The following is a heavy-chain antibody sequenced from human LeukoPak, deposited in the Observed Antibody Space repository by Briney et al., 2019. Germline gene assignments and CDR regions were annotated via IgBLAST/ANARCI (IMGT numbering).Heavy chain of an antibody. CDR1: GFTFSSYS. V-gene: IGHV3-48*04. CDR3: ARARSGSYQDAFDI. J-gene: IGHJ3*02. Sequence: GGSLRLSCAVSGFTFSSYSMNWVRQAPGKGLEWVSYISSSGTTIYYIDSVKGRFTISRDNAKNSLYLQMNSLRAEDTAVYYCARARSGSYQDAFDIWGQGTMVTVSS. D-gene: IGHD1-26*01. CDR2: ISSSGTTI.